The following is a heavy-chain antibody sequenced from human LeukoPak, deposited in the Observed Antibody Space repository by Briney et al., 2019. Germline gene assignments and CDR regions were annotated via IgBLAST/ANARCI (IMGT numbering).Heavy chain of an antibody. CDR3: ARVCGSSGWYRLGWFDP. CDR2: IYYSGST. Sequence: PSETLSLTCTVSGGSVSSGSYYWSWIRQPPGKGLEWIGYIYYSGSTNYNPSLKSRVTISVDTSKNQFSLKLSSVTAADTAVYYCARVCGSSGWYRLGWFDPWGQGTLVTVSS. D-gene: IGHD6-19*01. CDR1: GGSVSSGSYY. V-gene: IGHV4-61*01. J-gene: IGHJ5*02.